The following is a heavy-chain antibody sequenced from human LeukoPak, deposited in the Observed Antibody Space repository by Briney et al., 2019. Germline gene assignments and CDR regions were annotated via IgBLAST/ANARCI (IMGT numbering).Heavy chain of an antibody. D-gene: IGHD6-19*01. J-gene: IGHJ4*02. CDR3: AKGGGWLYYFDY. CDR1: GDSIYSSNYY. CDR2: IYYSGST. Sequence: PSETLSLTCTVSGDSIYSSNYYWGWIRQPPGKGLEWIGNIYYSGSTYYTPSLKSRVTISVDTSKNQFSLKLSSVTAADTAVYYCAKGGGWLYYFDYWGQGTLVTVS. V-gene: IGHV4-39*07.